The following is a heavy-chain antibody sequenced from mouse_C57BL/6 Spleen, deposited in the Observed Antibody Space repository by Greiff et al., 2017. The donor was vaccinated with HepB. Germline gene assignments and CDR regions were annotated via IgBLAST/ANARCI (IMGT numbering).Heavy chain of an antibody. CDR2: INPSTGGT. CDR1: GYSFTGYY. Sequence: EVKLVESGPELVKPGASVKISCKASGYSFTGYYMHWVKQSSEKSLEWIGEINPSTGGTSYNQKFKGKATLTVDKSSSTAYMQLKSLTSEDSAVYYCARRGYDYDGGWFAYWGQGTLVTVSA. CDR3: ARRGYDYDGGWFAY. J-gene: IGHJ3*01. V-gene: IGHV1-43*01. D-gene: IGHD2-4*01.